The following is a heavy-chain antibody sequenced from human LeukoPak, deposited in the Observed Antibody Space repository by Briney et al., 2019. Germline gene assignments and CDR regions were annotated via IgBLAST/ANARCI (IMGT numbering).Heavy chain of an antibody. CDR2: IVVGSGNT. D-gene: IGHD5-18*01. CDR1: GFTFTSSA. V-gene: IGHV1-58*01. Sequence: SVKVSCKASGFTFTSSAVQWVRQARGQRLEWIGWIVVGSGNTNYAQKFQERATITRDMSTSTAYMELSSLRSEDTAVYYCAAGLTAMPYYYYGMDVWGQGTTVTVSS. J-gene: IGHJ6*02. CDR3: AAGLTAMPYYYYGMDV.